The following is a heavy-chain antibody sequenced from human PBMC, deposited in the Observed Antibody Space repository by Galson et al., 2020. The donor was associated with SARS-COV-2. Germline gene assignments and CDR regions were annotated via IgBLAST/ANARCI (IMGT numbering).Heavy chain of an antibody. V-gene: IGHV1-46*04. Sequence: ASVKVSCKASGSTFISFYIHWVRQAPGQGLEWMGVINPSGDIPSYAQKLRGRVTVTRDMSTQTVYMELSSLTSEDTAVYYCAREWGDINSSVFDYWGQGSLVVVSS. D-gene: IGHD2-21*01. CDR3: AREWGDINSSVFDY. CDR1: GSTFISFY. J-gene: IGHJ4*02. CDR2: INPSGDIP.